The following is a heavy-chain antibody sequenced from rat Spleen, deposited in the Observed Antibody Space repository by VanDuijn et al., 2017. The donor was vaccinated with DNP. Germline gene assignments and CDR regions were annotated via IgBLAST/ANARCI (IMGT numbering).Heavy chain of an antibody. D-gene: IGHD1-1*01. V-gene: IGHV5-20*01. CDR1: GFTFSNYD. J-gene: IGHJ2*01. Sequence: EVQLVESGGDLVQPGRSLKLSCAASGFTFSNYDMAWVRQAPTKGLEWVAATSYDGGSTYYRDSVKGRFTISRDNAKSTLYLQMNSLRSEDTATYYCTREGYSGDDFDYWGQGVMVTVSS. CDR2: TSYDGGST. CDR3: TREGYSGDDFDY.